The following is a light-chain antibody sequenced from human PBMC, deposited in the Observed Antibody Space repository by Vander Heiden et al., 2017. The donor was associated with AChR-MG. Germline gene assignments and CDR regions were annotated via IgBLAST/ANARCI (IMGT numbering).Light chain of an antibody. V-gene: IGLV2-11*01. J-gene: IGLJ2*01. CDR3: CSYAGSYVI. CDR1: SSDVGGYNY. CDR2: DVS. Sequence: QSALTQPRPVSGSPGQSVTIPCTGTSSDVGGYNYVSWYQQHPGKVPKLMIYDVSKRPSGVPDRFFGSKSGNTASLTISGLQAEDEADYYCCSYAGSYVIFGGGTKLTVL.